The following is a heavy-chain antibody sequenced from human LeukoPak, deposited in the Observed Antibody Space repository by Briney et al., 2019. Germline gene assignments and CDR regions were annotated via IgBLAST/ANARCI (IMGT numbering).Heavy chain of an antibody. D-gene: IGHD3-16*01. CDR1: GGSISSYY. J-gene: IGHJ6*03. V-gene: IGHV4-59*01. CDR2: IYYSGST. CDR3: ARETSQKGAHYMDV. Sequence: SETLSLTCTVSGGSISSYYWSWVRQPPGKGLKWIGYIYYSGSTSYSPSLRSRVTISVDTSKNQFSLKLSSVTAADTAVYYCARETSQKGAHYMDVWGKGTTVTISS.